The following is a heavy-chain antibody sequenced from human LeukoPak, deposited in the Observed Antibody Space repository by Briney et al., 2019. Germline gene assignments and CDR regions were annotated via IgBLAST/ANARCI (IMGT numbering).Heavy chain of an antibody. J-gene: IGHJ4*02. D-gene: IGHD2-21*01. CDR3: ARDIFRAIDY. Sequence: SETLSLTCAVYGGSFSGYYWSWIRQPQGKGLEWIGEINHSGSTNYNPSLKSRVTISVDTSKNQFSLKLSSVTAADTAVYYCARDIFRAIDYWGQGTLVTVSS. CDR1: GGSFSGYY. V-gene: IGHV4-34*01. CDR2: INHSGST.